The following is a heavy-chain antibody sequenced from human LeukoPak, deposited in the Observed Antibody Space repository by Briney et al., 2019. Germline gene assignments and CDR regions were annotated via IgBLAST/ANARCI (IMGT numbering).Heavy chain of an antibody. D-gene: IGHD2-2*01. Sequence: GGSLRLSCEGSGFTFNNYGMSWVRQAPGRGLEWVSGFDGNGPNTYYADSVKGRWTISRDNSRNTLYLEMNSLRAEDTAVYYCARDQLVVVPAAPSYYYYYYGMDVWGQGTTVTVSS. CDR2: FDGNGPNT. V-gene: IGHV3-23*01. CDR1: GFTFNNYG. CDR3: ARDQLVVVPAAPSYYYYYYGMDV. J-gene: IGHJ6*02.